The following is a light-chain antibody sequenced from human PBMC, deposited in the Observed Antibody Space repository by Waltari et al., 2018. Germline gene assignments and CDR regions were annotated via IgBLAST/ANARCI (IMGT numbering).Light chain of an antibody. CDR2: RGN. CDR1: NSNIGSNY. Sequence: QSVLTQPPSASGTPGQRVTISSSGSNSNIGSNYVYWYQQLPGKAPKLLTYRGNPGPSWVPGRFSAAKSGTPASLAISGLRSEDEADYYCAAWDDSLSAWVFGGGTKLTVL. CDR3: AAWDDSLSAWV. J-gene: IGLJ3*02. V-gene: IGLV1-47*01.